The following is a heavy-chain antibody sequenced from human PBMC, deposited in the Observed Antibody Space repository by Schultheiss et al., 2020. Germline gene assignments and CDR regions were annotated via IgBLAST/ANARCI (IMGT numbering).Heavy chain of an antibody. CDR1: GFTFSSYA. V-gene: IGHV3-23*01. Sequence: GGSLRLSCAASGFTFSSYAMSWVRQAPGKGLEWVSAISHSGGSTYYADSVKGRFTISRDNSKNTLYLQMNSLRAEDTAVYYCATSIAAAGRVYYYGMDVWGQGTTVTVSS. CDR3: ATSIAAAGRVYYYGMDV. D-gene: IGHD6-13*01. J-gene: IGHJ6*02. CDR2: ISHSGGST.